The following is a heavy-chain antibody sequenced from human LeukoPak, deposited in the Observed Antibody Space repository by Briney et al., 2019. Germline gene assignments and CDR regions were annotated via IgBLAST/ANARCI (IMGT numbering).Heavy chain of an antibody. J-gene: IGHJ4*02. V-gene: IGHV3-30*18. D-gene: IGHD3-10*01. CDR2: ISYDGSNE. CDR3: AKEGYYGSGSFPDY. CDR1: GFTFSDYY. Sequence: GGSLRLSCAASGFTFSDYYMSWIRQAPGKGLEWVAVISYDGSNEYYADSVKGQFTISRDNSKNTLYLQMNSLRAEDTAVYYCAKEGYYGSGSFPDYWGQGTLVTVSS.